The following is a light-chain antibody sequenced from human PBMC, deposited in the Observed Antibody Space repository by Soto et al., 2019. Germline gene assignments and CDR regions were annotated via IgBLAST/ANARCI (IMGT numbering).Light chain of an antibody. CDR2: DAS. Sequence: DFPMPQSPGTLSASVVDIITITCRASQNIRSRLAWFQQKPGKAPKLLIYDASSLESGVPQRFSGSGSGTEFTLTISSLQPEDFAPYYCQQLNSFPFTFGQGTRLEI. CDR1: QNIRSR. J-gene: IGKJ5*01. CDR3: QQLNSFPFT. V-gene: IGKV1-5*01.